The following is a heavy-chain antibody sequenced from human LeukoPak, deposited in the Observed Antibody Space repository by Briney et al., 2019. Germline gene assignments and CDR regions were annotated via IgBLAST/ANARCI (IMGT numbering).Heavy chain of an antibody. CDR1: GFIFSSYW. Sequence: GGSLRLSCAASGFIFSSYWMSWVRQAPGKGLEWVANIEQDGSETYYVDSVKGRFTISRDYAKNSLYLQMNSLRAEDTAVYYCAELGITMIGGVWGKGTTVTISS. CDR3: AELGITMIGGV. D-gene: IGHD3-10*02. CDR2: IEQDGSET. V-gene: IGHV3-7*01. J-gene: IGHJ6*04.